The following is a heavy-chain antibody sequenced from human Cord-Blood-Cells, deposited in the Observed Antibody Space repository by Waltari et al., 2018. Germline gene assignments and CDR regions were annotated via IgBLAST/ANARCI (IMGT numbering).Heavy chain of an antibody. D-gene: IGHD3-22*01. Sequence: QVQLVQSGAEVRKPGSLVKVSCKASGGTFSSYAISWVRQAPGQGLGWRGGIIPIFGTDNDAQKFQGRVTITADEATSTAYMELGSLRSEDTAVYYCAREVRDGYIDYWGQGTLVTVSS. CDR1: GGTFSSYA. V-gene: IGHV1-69*01. CDR3: AREVRDGYIDY. J-gene: IGHJ4*02. CDR2: IIPIFGTD.